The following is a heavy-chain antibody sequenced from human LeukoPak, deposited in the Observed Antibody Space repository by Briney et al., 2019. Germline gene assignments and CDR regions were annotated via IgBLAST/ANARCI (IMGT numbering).Heavy chain of an antibody. V-gene: IGHV3-23*01. CDR1: GFTFSSYA. Sequence: PGGSLRLSCAASGFTFSSYAMSWVLQAPGKGLEWVSAISGSGGSTYYADSVKGRFTISRDNSKNTLHLQMNSLRAEDTAVYYCAKPIAVAGHWYFDLWGRGTLVTVSS. J-gene: IGHJ2*01. CDR3: AKPIAVAGHWYFDL. D-gene: IGHD6-19*01. CDR2: ISGSGGST.